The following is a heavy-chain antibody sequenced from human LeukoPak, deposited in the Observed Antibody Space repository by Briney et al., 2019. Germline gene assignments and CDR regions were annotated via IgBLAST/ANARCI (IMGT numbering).Heavy chain of an antibody. CDR1: GFTFSSYW. J-gene: IGHJ4*02. D-gene: IGHD3-10*01. Sequence: GGSLRLSCAASGFTFSSYWMSWVRQAPGKGLEWVANIKQDGSEKYYVDSVKGRFTISRDNAKNSLYLQMNSLRAEDTAVYYCARVAYGSGSYYTGYWGQGTLVTVSS. CDR2: IKQDGSEK. V-gene: IGHV3-7*01. CDR3: ARVAYGSGSYYTGY.